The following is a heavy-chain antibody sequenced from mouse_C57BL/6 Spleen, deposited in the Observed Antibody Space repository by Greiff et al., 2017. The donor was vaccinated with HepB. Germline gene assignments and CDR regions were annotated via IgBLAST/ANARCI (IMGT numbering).Heavy chain of an antibody. CDR1: GYAFTNYL. CDR3: AREDNTVVRAMDY. Sequence: QVQLQQSGAELVRPGTSVKVSCKASGYAFTNYLIEWVKQRPGQGLEWIGVINPGSGGTNYNEKFKGKATLTADKSSSTAYMQLSSLTSEDSAVYFCAREDNTVVRAMDYWGQGTSVTVSS. V-gene: IGHV1-54*01. CDR2: INPGSGGT. D-gene: IGHD1-1*01. J-gene: IGHJ4*01.